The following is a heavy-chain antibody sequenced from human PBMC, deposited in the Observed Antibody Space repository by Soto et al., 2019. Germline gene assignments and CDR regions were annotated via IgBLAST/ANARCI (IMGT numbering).Heavy chain of an antibody. Sequence: EPQLVESGGGLVQPGGSLRLSCAASGFTFSFYTMNWVRQTPGKGLEWLAYISRGGSSIYYADAVKGRFTVSRDNANNSLSMQLNRLRREDTAVYYCVREGGDLRGSGVFDYWGQGTLVTVSS. D-gene: IGHD6-19*01. CDR1: GFTFSFYT. J-gene: IGHJ4*02. V-gene: IGHV3-48*04. CDR3: VREGGDLRGSGVFDY. CDR2: ISRGGSSI.